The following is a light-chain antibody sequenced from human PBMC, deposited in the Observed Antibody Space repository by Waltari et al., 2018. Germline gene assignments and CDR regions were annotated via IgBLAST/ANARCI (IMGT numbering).Light chain of an antibody. Sequence: QSALTQPASVSGSPGQSITISCTGTSSDVGSSTVLAWYQQRPGKAPKLMIYAVSKRPSGVSNRFSGSKSGNTASLTISGLQAEDEADYYCCSYAGSSTVVFGGGTKLTVL. CDR1: SSDVGSSTV. CDR3: CSYAGSSTVV. V-gene: IGLV2-23*02. J-gene: IGLJ2*01. CDR2: AVS.